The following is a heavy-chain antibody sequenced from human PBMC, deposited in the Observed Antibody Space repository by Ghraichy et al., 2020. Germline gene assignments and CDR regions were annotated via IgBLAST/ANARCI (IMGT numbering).Heavy chain of an antibody. CDR2: IYYSGST. Sequence: SETLSLTCAVSGGSISSGGYSWSWIRQPPGKGLEWIGYIYYSGSTYYNPSLKSRVTISVDTSKNQFSLKLSSVTAADTAVYYCARVGFKPSRAFDIWGQGTMVTVSS. V-gene: IGHV4-30-4*07. D-gene: IGHD3-10*01. CDR1: GGSISSGGYS. CDR3: ARVGFKPSRAFDI. J-gene: IGHJ3*02.